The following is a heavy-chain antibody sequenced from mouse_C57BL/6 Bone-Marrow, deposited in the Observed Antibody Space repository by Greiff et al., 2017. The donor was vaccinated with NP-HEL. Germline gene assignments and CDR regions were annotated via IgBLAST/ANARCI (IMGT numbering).Heavy chain of an antibody. CDR2: IYPRSGNT. Sequence: VQLVESGAELARPGASVKLSCKASGYTFTSYGISWVKQRTGQGLEWIGEIYPRSGNTYYNEKFKGKATLTADKSSSTAYMELRSLTSEDSAVYFCARSGVLRSRFAYWGQGTLVTVSA. D-gene: IGHD1-1*01. CDR1: GYTFTSYG. CDR3: ARSGVLRSRFAY. J-gene: IGHJ3*01. V-gene: IGHV1-81*01.